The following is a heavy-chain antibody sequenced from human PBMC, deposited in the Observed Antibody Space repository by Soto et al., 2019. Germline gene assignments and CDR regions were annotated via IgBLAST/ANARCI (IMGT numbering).Heavy chain of an antibody. CDR1: GFSLSNARMG. Sequence: QVTLKESGPVLVKPTETLTLTCTVSGFSLSNARMGVSWIRQPPGKALEWLAHIFSNDEKSYSTSLKSRRTISKDTSKSQVVLTMTNMDPVDTATYYCARMYPDLYCSSTSCFSLGVELNWFDPWGQGTLVTVSS. V-gene: IGHV2-26*01. J-gene: IGHJ5*02. CDR3: ARMYPDLYCSSTSCFSLGVELNWFDP. D-gene: IGHD2-2*01. CDR2: IFSNDEK.